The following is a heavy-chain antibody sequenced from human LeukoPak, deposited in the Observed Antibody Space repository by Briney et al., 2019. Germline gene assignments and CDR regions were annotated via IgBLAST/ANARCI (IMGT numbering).Heavy chain of an antibody. Sequence: SETLSLTCTVAGGSISSDVHYWDWIRQAPGKGLEGIVSLLYNGNTWYNPSLESRVTISVDTSENQFSLRLTSVNAADTALYFCTRRGSGNGGTYAGMDVWGPGTAVTVSS. CDR1: GGSISSDVHY. CDR3: TRRGSGNGGTYAGMDV. D-gene: IGHD2-8*01. V-gene: IGHV4-39*01. J-gene: IGHJ6*02. CDR2: LLYNGNT.